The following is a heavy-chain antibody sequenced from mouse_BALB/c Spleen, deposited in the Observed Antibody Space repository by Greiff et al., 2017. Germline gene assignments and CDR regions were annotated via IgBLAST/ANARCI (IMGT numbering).Heavy chain of an antibody. J-gene: IGHJ3*01. D-gene: IGHD2-4*01. CDR2: INPSNGGT. V-gene: IGHV1S81*02. CDR1: GYTFTSYY. CDR3: TRSIYYDYDGFAY. Sequence: VKLVESGAELVKPGASVKLSCKASGYTFTSYYMYWVKQRPGQGLEWIGEINPSNGGTNFNEKFKSKATLTVDKSSSTAYMQLSSLTSEDSAVYYCTRSIYYDYDGFAYWGQGTLVTVSA.